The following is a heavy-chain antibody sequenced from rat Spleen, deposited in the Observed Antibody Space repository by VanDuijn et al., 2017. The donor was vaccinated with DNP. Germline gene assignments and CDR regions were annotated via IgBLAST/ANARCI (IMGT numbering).Heavy chain of an antibody. CDR2: ISSGGST. Sequence: QVQLKESGPGLVQPSETLSLTCTVSGFSLTNYNVHWVRQPPGKGLEWIAGISSGGSTFYNSVFKSRLSISRDTSKSQVFLKVNSRQSEETATYYCARDGQWDYLDYWGQGVMVTVAS. D-gene: IGHD1-1*01. CDR1: GFSLTNYN. J-gene: IGHJ2*01. CDR3: ARDGQWDYLDY. V-gene: IGHV2-6*01.